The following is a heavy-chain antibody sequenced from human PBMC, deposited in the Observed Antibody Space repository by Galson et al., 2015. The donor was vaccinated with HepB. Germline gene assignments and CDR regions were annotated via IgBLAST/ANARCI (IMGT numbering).Heavy chain of an antibody. J-gene: IGHJ4*02. D-gene: IGHD6-19*01. CDR1: GFTFSNYG. V-gene: IGHV3-30*18. Sequence: SLRLSCAASGFTFSNYGMHWVRQAPGKGLEWVAVISYDGSNKYYADSVKGRFTISRANSKNTLYLQMNSLRAEDTALYYCAKDPYLYSARAGTMAGFDYWGQGTLVTVSS. CDR2: ISYDGSNK. CDR3: AKDPYLYSARAGTMAGFDY.